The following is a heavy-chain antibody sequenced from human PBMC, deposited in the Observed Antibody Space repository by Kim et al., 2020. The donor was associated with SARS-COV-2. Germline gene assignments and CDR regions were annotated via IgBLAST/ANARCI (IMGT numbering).Heavy chain of an antibody. CDR3: TRDGIRRTIGSGWYIFVY. Sequence: GGSLRLSCTASGFTFGDYAMSWFRQAPGKGLEWVGFIRSKAYGGTTEYAASVKGRFTISRDDSKSIAYLQMNSLKTEDTAVYYCTRDGIRRTIGSGWYIFVYWGQGTLVTVSS. J-gene: IGHJ4*02. CDR2: IRSKAYGGTT. V-gene: IGHV3-49*03. CDR1: GFTFGDYA. D-gene: IGHD6-19*01.